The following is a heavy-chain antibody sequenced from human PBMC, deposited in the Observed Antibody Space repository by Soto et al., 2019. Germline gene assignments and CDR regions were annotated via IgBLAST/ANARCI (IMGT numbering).Heavy chain of an antibody. CDR2: INPSGNT. CDR3: ARDRHYYGSGSYYSDAFDI. D-gene: IGHD3-10*01. J-gene: IGHJ3*02. Sequence: TLFLTCAVFGGSISGGGCRWSLIRQPPGKGLEWIGDINPSGNTNYNPSLKSRVTISVDTSKNQFSLKLSSVTAADTAVYYCARDRHYYGSGSYYSDAFDIWGQGTMVTVSS. CDR1: GGSISGGGCR. V-gene: IGHV4-30-2*01.